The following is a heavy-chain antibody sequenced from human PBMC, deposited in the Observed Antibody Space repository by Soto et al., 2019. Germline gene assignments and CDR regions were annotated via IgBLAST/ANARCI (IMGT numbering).Heavy chain of an antibody. CDR2: ISAYNGNT. J-gene: IGHJ4*02. CDR1: GYMFVTYG. V-gene: IGHV1-18*01. D-gene: IGHD3-10*01. CDR3: ARELDVSGSYSTDY. Sequence: ASVKVSCKASGYMFVTYGINWVRQAPGQGLEWMGWISAYNGNTKYAQNLQGRVTMTTDASTSTAYMEMRSLRSDDTAVYYCARELDVSGSYSTDYGGPEPRVKVSS.